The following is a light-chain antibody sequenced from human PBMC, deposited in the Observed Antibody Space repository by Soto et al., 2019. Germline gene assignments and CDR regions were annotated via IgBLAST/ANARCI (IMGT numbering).Light chain of an antibody. CDR2: DAS. V-gene: IGKV1-5*01. CDR1: QSISSW. CDR3: QQYNSYLT. J-gene: IGKJ1*01. Sequence: DIQMTQSPSTLSASVGDRVTITCRASQSISSWLAWYQQNPGKAPKLLIYDASRLESGVPSRFSGSGSWTEFTLTIGRLQPDDFANYYCQQYNSYLTFGQGTKVEIK.